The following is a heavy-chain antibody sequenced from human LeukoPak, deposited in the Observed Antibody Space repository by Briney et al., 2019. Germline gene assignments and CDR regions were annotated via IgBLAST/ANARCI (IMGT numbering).Heavy chain of an antibody. V-gene: IGHV4-59*01. CDR2: IYYSGST. CDR1: GVSISSYY. J-gene: IGHJ4*02. Sequence: SETLSLTCTVSGVSISSYYWSWIRQPPGKGLEWIGYIYYSGSTNYNPSLKSRVTISVDTSKNQFSLKLSSVTAADTAVYYCARGAGYYDTIDYWGQGTLVTVSS. CDR3: ARGAGYYDTIDY. D-gene: IGHD3-22*01.